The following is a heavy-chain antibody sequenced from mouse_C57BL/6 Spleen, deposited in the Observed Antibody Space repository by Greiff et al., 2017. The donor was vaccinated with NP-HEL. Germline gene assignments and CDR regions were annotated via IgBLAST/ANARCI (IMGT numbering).Heavy chain of an antibody. CDR3: ARRGGSSPLYAMDY. J-gene: IGHJ4*01. Sequence: EVQLVESGPGLVKPSQSLSLTCSVTGYSITSGYYWNWIRQFPGNKLEWIGYISYDGSNNYNPSLKNRISITRDTSKNQFLLKLNSVNTEDTATYYCARRGGSSPLYAMDYWGQGTSVTVSS. CDR1: GYSITSGYY. D-gene: IGHD1-1*01. CDR2: ISYDGSN. V-gene: IGHV3-6*01.